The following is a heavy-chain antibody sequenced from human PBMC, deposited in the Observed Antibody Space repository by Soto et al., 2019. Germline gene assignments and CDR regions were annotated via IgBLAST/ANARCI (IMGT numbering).Heavy chain of an antibody. V-gene: IGHV3-33*01. CDR2: IWFDGSNE. D-gene: IGHD6-13*01. Sequence: PGGSLRLSCAASGFTFSSYGMQWVRQAPGKGLEWVAVIWFDGSNEYYADSVKGRFTVSRDNSKSALFLQMNSLRAEDTAVYYCVRDKTIPAAGPFDYWGQGTLVTVSS. CDR1: GFTFSSYG. J-gene: IGHJ4*02. CDR3: VRDKTIPAAGPFDY.